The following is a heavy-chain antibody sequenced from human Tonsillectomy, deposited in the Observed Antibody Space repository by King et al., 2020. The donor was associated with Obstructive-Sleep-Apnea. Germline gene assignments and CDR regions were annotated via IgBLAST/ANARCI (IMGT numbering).Heavy chain of an antibody. CDR1: GYTFTNYG. J-gene: IGHJ4*02. CDR3: ARVGDSSTWSDFDS. Sequence: QLVQSGAEVKKPGASVKVSCEASGYTFTNYGISWVRQAPGQGLEWMGWISDYNVNTNSAQKLQGRVTMTTDTSTSTAYMELRSLRSYDTAVYYCARVGDSSTWSDFDSWGQGTLVTVSS. D-gene: IGHD6-13*01. CDR2: ISDYNVNT. V-gene: IGHV1-18*04.